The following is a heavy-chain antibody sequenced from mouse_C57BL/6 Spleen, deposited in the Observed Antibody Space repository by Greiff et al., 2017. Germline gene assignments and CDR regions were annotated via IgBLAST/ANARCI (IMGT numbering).Heavy chain of an antibody. CDR1: GYSFTGYY. J-gene: IGHJ4*01. V-gene: IGHV1-42*01. CDR2: INPSTGGT. Sequence: VQLQQSGPELVKPGASVKISCKASGYSFTGYYMNWVKQSPEKSLEWIGVINPSTGGTTYNQKFKAKATLTVDKSSSTAYMQLKSLTSGDTAVXYCAIADYAMDYWGQGTSVTVSS. CDR3: AIADYAMDY.